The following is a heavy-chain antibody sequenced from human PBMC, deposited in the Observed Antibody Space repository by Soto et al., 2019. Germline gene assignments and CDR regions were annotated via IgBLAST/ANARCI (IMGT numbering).Heavy chain of an antibody. V-gene: IGHV5-51*01. Sequence: GXLKISCKGSGYSFTSYWIGWVRQMPGKCLEWMGIIYPVDSDTRYSPSFQGQVTISADKSISTAYLQWSSLKASDTAMYYCARVSLRTTNDAFDIWGQGTMVT. D-gene: IGHD4-17*01. J-gene: IGHJ3*02. CDR2: IYPVDSDT. CDR1: GYSFTSYW. CDR3: ARVSLRTTNDAFDI.